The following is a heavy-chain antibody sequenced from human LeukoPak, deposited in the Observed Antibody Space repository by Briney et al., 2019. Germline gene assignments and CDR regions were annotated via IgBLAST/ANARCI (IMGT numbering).Heavy chain of an antibody. D-gene: IGHD3-3*01. CDR2: IYTSGST. J-gene: IGHJ6*02. CDR1: GGSISSYY. V-gene: IGHV4-4*07. Sequence: SETLSLTCTVSGGSISSYYWSWIRQPAGKGLEWIGRIYTSGSTNYNPSLKSRVTISVDTSKNQFSLKLSSVTAADTAVYYCARLNYYDLWSGSPANLDVWGQGTTVTVSS. CDR3: ARLNYYDLWSGSPANLDV.